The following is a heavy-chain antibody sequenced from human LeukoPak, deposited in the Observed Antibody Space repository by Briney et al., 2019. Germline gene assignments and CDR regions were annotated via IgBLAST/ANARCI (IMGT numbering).Heavy chain of an antibody. CDR2: ISYDGSNK. CDR1: GITFSSYA. Sequence: PGGSLRLSCAASGITFSSYAMHWVRQAPGKGLEWVAAISYDGSNKYYADSVKGRFTISRDNSKNTLYLQMNSLRAEDTAVYYCARVMGRYCSSNSCYVDYWGQGTLVTVSS. J-gene: IGHJ4*02. D-gene: IGHD2-2*01. CDR3: ARVMGRYCSSNSCYVDY. V-gene: IGHV3-30*04.